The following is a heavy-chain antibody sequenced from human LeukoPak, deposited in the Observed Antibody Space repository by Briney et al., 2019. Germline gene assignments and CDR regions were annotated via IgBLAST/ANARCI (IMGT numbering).Heavy chain of an antibody. V-gene: IGHV4-38-2*01. D-gene: IGHD2-2*01. J-gene: IGHJ5*02. CDR1: GYSISSGYY. Sequence: PSETLSLTCAVSGYSISSGYYRGWTRQPPGKGLEWIGSIYHSGCTYYNPSLKSRVAISVDTSKNQFSLKLSSVTAADTAVYYCARLGIVVVPAAINWFDPWGQGTLVTVSS. CDR3: ARLGIVVVPAAINWFDP. CDR2: IYHSGCT.